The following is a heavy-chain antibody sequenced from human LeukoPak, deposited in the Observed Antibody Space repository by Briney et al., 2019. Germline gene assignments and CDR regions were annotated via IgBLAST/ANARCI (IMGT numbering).Heavy chain of an antibody. Sequence: SVKVSCKASGGSFRNSAISWIRQAPGQGLEWVGGIIPLFGSSKYSQKFQGRVTISTDESTGTTYMELTSLTSEDTAVYYCARPAYYDTSYYYDHRGQGALITVSS. V-gene: IGHV1-69*05. D-gene: IGHD3-22*01. CDR3: ARPAYYDTSYYYDH. J-gene: IGHJ5*02. CDR1: GGSFRNSA. CDR2: IIPLFGSS.